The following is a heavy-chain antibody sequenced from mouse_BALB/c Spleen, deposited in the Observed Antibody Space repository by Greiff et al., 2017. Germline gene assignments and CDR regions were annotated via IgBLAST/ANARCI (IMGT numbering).Heavy chain of an antibody. V-gene: IGHV5-17*02. CDR1: GFTFSSFG. D-gene: IGHD2-2*01. CDR3: ARERGLRYFDY. CDR2: ISSGSSTI. J-gene: IGHJ2*01. Sequence: EVQGVESGGGLVQPGGSRKLSCAASGFTFSSFGMHWVRQAPEKGLEWVAYISSGSSTIYYADTVKGRFTISRDNPKNTLFLQMTSLRSEDTAMYYCARERGLRYFDYWGQGTTLTVSS.